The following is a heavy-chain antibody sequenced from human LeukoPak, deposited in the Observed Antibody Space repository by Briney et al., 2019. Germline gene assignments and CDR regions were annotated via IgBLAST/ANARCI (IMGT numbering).Heavy chain of an antibody. D-gene: IGHD6-19*01. J-gene: IGHJ4*02. CDR1: GGSISSYY. CDR2: IYYSGST. V-gene: IGHV4-59*08. CDR3: ARHERQWLAIDY. Sequence: SETLSLTCTVSGGSISSYYWSWIRQPPGKGLEWIGYIYYSGSTNYNPSLKSRVTISVDTSKNQFSLKLSSVAAADTAVYYCARHERQWLAIDYWGQGTLVTVSS.